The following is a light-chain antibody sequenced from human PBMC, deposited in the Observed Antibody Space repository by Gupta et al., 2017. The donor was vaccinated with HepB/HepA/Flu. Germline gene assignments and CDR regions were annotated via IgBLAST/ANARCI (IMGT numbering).Light chain of an antibody. CDR1: QSIGSS. J-gene: IGKJ5*01. Sequence: EIVLTQSPDFQSVTPKEKVTITCRASQSIGSSLHWYQQKPDQSPKLLIQYASQSFSGVPSRFSGSGSGTXFTLTIXSLEAEDAATYYCHQSRSVRITFGXGTRLEMK. V-gene: IGKV6-21*01. CDR2: YAS. CDR3: HQSRSVRIT.